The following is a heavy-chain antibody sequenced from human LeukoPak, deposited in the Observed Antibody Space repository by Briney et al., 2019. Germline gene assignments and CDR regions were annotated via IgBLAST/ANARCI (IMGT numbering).Heavy chain of an antibody. CDR1: GFTFSSYW. D-gene: IGHD2-2*01. V-gene: IGHV3-74*01. CDR3: ASSTQISKYADY. J-gene: IGHJ4*02. CDR2: INSDGSIT. Sequence: RSGGSLRLSCAASGFTFSSYWMHWVRQAPGKGLVWVSRINSDGSITTYADSVRGRFTISRDNAKSTPYLQMNSLRAEDTAVYYCASSTQISKYADYWGQGALVTVSS.